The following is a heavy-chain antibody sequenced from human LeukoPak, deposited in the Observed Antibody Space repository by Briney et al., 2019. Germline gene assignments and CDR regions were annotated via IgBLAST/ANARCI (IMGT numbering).Heavy chain of an antibody. D-gene: IGHD2-15*01. CDR1: GFTFSSYG. CDR2: IRYDESNK. Sequence: PGGSLRLSCAASGFTFSSYGMHWVRQAPGKAPGKGLEWVAFIRYDESNKYYADSVKGRFTISRDTSKNTLYLQMNSLRAEDTAVYYCAKEACSGGSCYPKHFQRWGQGTLVTVSS. CDR3: AKEACSGGSCYPKHFQR. V-gene: IGHV3-30*02. J-gene: IGHJ1*01.